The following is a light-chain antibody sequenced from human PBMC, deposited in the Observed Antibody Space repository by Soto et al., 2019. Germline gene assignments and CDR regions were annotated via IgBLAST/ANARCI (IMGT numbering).Light chain of an antibody. Sequence: EIVMTQSPATLSVSPGERATLSCRASQTVNNNLAWYQQKPGQAPRLLIYGASARATGIPARFSGSVSGTEFTLTISSRHSEDFAVYYCQQYSNWPLTFGGGTKVEIK. CDR3: QQYSNWPLT. J-gene: IGKJ4*01. CDR1: QTVNNN. CDR2: GAS. V-gene: IGKV3-15*01.